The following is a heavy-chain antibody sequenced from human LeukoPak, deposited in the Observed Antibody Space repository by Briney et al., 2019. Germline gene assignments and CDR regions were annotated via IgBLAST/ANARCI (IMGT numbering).Heavy chain of an antibody. Sequence: PGGSLRLSCAASGFTFSSYGMSWVRQAPGKGLEWVSAISGSGGSTYYADSVKGRFTISRDNSKNTLYLQMNSLRAEDTAVYYCAKFHPSITMVRGVIIVPYYFDYWGQGTLVTVSS. V-gene: IGHV3-23*01. CDR3: AKFHPSITMVRGVIIVPYYFDY. CDR1: GFTFSSYG. CDR2: ISGSGGST. J-gene: IGHJ4*02. D-gene: IGHD3-10*01.